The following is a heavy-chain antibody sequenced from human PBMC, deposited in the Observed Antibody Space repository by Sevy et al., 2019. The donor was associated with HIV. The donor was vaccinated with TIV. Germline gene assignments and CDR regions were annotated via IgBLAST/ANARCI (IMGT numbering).Heavy chain of an antibody. V-gene: IGHV1-18*01. Sequence: ASVKVSCKASGYTLSSYGISWVRHVPGQGLEWLGWFSIYNGNTDYAQKVQGRVTMTTDTSTNTAYMELRRLRSDDTAVYYCTRERMGGGLRGYYEYHGMDVWGQGTTVTVSS. D-gene: IGHD3-22*01. CDR3: TRERMGGGLRGYYEYHGMDV. CDR2: FSIYNGNT. CDR1: GYTLSSYG. J-gene: IGHJ6*02.